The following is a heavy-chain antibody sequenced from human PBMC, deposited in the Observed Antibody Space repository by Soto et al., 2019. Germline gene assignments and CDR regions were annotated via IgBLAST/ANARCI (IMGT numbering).Heavy chain of an antibody. J-gene: IGHJ6*02. CDR1: GGTFSSYA. V-gene: IGHV1-69*13. D-gene: IGHD2-21*01. CDR2: IIPIFGTA. CDR3: ARVFSKTTHILKRGYGMDV. Sequence: SVKVSCKASGGTFSSYAISWVRQAPGQGLEWMGGIIPIFGTANYAQKFQGRVTITADESTSTAYMELSSLRSEDTAVYYCARVFSKTTHILKRGYGMDVWGQGTTVTVSS.